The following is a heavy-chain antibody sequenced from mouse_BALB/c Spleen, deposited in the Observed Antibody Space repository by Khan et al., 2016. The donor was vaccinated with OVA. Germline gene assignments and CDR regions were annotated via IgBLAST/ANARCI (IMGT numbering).Heavy chain of an antibody. CDR2: ISYSGST. V-gene: IGHV3-2*02. Sequence: EVQLQESGPGLVKPSQSLSLTCTVTGYSITSDYAWNWIRQFPENKLEWMGYISYSGSTSYNPSLKSRISITRDTSKNQFFLQLNSVTTEDTATXYCARGNYYGYYFDYWGQGTTLTVSS. J-gene: IGHJ2*01. CDR1: GYSITSDYA. CDR3: ARGNYYGYYFDY. D-gene: IGHD1-1*01.